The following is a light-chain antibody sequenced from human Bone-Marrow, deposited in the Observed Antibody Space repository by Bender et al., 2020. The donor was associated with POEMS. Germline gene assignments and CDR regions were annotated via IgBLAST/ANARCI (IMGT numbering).Light chain of an antibody. CDR2: DVS. J-gene: IGLJ2*01. Sequence: QSALSQPRSVSGSPGQSVTISCSGTSSDVGGYYFVSWYQHHPGKAPKLMIYDVSNRPSGVSDRFSGSKSGNTASLTISGLQAEDEADYYCSSYTSSITLLFGGGTKLTVL. CDR1: SSDVGGYYF. V-gene: IGLV2-14*03. CDR3: SSYTSSITLL.